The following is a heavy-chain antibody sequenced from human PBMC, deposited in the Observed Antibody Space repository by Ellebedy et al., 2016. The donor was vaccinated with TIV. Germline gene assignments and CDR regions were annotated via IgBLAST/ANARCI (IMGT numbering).Heavy chain of an antibody. CDR3: ARAVGPFGGGASHDY. D-gene: IGHD3-16*01. CDR1: GGSISSGGYY. CDR2: IYYSGST. Sequence: SETLSLXXTVSGGSISSGGYYWSWIRQHPGKGLEWIGYIYYSGSTYYNPSLKSRVTISVDTSKNQFSLKLSSVTAADTAVYYCARAVGPFGGGASHDYWGQGTLVTVSS. J-gene: IGHJ4*02. V-gene: IGHV4-31*03.